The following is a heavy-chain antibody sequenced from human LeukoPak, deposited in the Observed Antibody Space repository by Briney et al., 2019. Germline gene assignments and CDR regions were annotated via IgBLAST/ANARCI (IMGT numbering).Heavy chain of an antibody. J-gene: IGHJ6*02. D-gene: IGHD2-2*01. Sequence: KSSETLSLTCAVSGGSISSGGYSWSWIRQPLGKGLEWIGYIYHSGSTYYNPSLKSRVTISVDRSKNQFSLKLSSVTAADTAVYYCARVQCSSTSCYGYYYYGMDVWGQGTTVTVSS. V-gene: IGHV4-30-2*01. CDR3: ARVQCSSTSCYGYYYYGMDV. CDR2: IYHSGST. CDR1: GGSISSGGYS.